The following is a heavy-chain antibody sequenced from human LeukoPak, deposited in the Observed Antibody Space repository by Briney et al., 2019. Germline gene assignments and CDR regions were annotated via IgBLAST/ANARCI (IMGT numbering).Heavy chain of an antibody. CDR2: INWNGGST. V-gene: IGHV3-20*04. D-gene: IGHD1-7*01. J-gene: IGHJ3*02. CDR3: KREGLAGTRAFDI. Sequence: PGGSLRNPCADAGYTFDEYGMSWVRQAPGKGREWATGINWNGGSTGYADSVKGRFTISRDNAKNSLYLQMNSLRAEDTALYYCKREGLAGTRAFDIWGQGTMVTVSS. CDR1: GYTFDEYG.